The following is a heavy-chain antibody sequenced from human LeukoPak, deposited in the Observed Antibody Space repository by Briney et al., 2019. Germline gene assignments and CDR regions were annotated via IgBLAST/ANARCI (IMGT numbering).Heavy chain of an antibody. D-gene: IGHD1-14*01. CDR1: GYTFTSYG. J-gene: IGHJ5*02. Sequence: GESLKISCKGSGYTFTSYGISWVRQAPGQGLEWMGWISAYNGNTNYAQKLQGRVTMTTDTSTSTAYMELRSLRSDDTAVYYCAPSGPFGEPPFDPWGQGTLVTVSS. CDR3: APSGPFGEPPFDP. V-gene: IGHV1-18*01. CDR2: ISAYNGNT.